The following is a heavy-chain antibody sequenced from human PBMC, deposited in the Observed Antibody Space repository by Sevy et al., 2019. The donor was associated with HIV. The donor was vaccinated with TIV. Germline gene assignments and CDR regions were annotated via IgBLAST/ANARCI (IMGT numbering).Heavy chain of an antibody. D-gene: IGHD1-26*01. CDR3: AGENAWGRGYS. CDR1: GGSITSLY. J-gene: IGHJ4*02. V-gene: IGHV4-59*08. Sequence: SETLSLTCTVSGGSITSLYWNWIRQPPGKGLEWIANIYYNGHINYNPSLKSRVTLSLDTSMYQFSLRLSSVTAADTAMYYCAGENAWGRGYSWGQGTLVTVSS. CDR2: IYYNGHI.